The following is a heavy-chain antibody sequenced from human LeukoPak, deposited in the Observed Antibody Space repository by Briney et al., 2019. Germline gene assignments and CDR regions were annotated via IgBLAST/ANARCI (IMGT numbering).Heavy chain of an antibody. CDR1: GFTFSSYA. Sequence: GGSLRLSCAASGFTFSSYAMHWVRQAPGKGLEWVAIISYDGSNKYYADSVKGRFTISRDNSKNTLYLQMNSLRAEDTAVYYCASCVGATTGSTYYYYYMDVWGKGTTVTVSS. J-gene: IGHJ6*03. V-gene: IGHV3-30*01. CDR3: ASCVGATTGSTYYYYYMDV. D-gene: IGHD1-26*01. CDR2: ISYDGSNK.